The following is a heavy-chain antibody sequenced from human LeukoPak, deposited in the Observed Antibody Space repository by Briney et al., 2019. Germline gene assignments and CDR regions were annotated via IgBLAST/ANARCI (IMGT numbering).Heavy chain of an antibody. D-gene: IGHD3-22*01. Sequence: PSETPSLTCTVSGGSISSSSYYWGWIRHPPGNWLEWIGSIYYSGSTDYNPSLKSQVPLSEETSRTPFSMKRTSGTATAPPGTIYSSGNTYYNPSLKSRVTISVDTSKNQFSLKLSSVTAADTAVYYCARRIYSGYDTPFDYWGQGTLVTVSS. J-gene: IGHJ4*02. V-gene: IGHV4-39*05. CDR2: IYYSGST. CDR1: GGSISSSSYY. CDR3: SSGNTYYNPSLKSRVTISVDTSKNQFSLKLSSVTAADTAVYYCARRIYSGYDTPFDY.